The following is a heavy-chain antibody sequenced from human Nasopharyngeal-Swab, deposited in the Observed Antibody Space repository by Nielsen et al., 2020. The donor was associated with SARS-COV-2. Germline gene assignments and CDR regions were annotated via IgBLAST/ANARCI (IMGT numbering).Heavy chain of an antibody. CDR1: GYSFTSYW. CDR2: IDPSDSYT. V-gene: IGHV5-10-1*01. D-gene: IGHD2-15*01. J-gene: IGHJ5*02. Sequence: GESLKISCKGSGYSFTSYWISWVRQMPGKGLEWMGRIDPSDSYTNYSPSFQGHVTISADKSISTAYLQWSSLKASDTAMYYCARLGVYCSDGSCYGWFDPWGQGTRVTVSS. CDR3: ARLGVYCSDGSCYGWFDP.